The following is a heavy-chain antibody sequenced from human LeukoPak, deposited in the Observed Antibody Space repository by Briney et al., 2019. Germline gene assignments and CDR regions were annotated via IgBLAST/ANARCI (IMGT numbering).Heavy chain of an antibody. CDR3: VRELAY. Sequence: GGSLRLSCAASGFTFTTYMMNWVRQTPGKGLEWVSYISSDGGAIYYADSVKGRFTISRYNAQTSLYLQMNNLRAEDTAVYYCVRELAYWGQGALVTVSS. J-gene: IGHJ4*02. V-gene: IGHV3-48*01. CDR1: GFTFTTYM. CDR2: ISSDGGAI.